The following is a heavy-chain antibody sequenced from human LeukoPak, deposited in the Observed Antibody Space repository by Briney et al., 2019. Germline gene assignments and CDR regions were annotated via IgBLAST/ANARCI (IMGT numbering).Heavy chain of an antibody. J-gene: IGHJ4*02. V-gene: IGHV1-3*01. D-gene: IGHD5-24*01. Sequence: EASVKVSCKASEYTFTDYAINWVRQAPGQRLEWMGWINAGNGNTRYSQRFQGRVTITGDTSASTAYMELGSLTSEDTAVYYCARGRWSATTASYYLDFWGQGTLVTVSS. CDR3: ARGRWSATTASYYLDF. CDR1: EYTFTDYA. CDR2: INAGNGNT.